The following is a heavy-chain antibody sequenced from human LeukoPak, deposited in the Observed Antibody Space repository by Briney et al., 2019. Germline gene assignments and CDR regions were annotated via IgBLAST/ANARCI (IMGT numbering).Heavy chain of an antibody. D-gene: IGHD6-19*01. CDR3: ARFMDHIAVAGDDAFDI. V-gene: IGHV4-59*01. Sequence: SETLSLTCTVSGGSISSYYWSWIRQPPGKGLEWIGYIYYSGSTSYSPSLKSRVTISVDTSKNQFSLKLSSVTAADTAVYYCARFMDHIAVAGDDAFDIWGQGTMVTVSS. CDR2: IYYSGST. CDR1: GGSISSYY. J-gene: IGHJ3*02.